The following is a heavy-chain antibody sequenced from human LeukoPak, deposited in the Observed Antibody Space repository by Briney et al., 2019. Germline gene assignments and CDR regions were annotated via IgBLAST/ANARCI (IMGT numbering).Heavy chain of an antibody. CDR3: ARDVLIAADGVIRLDAFDI. D-gene: IGHD6-13*01. Sequence: GGALRLSCAASGFTFSSYNMNWVRQTPGKGLEWVSSFSSSSSFIYYADSVKGRFTISRDNAKNSLYLQMNSLRAEDTAVYYCARDVLIAADGVIRLDAFDIWGQGTVVTVSS. V-gene: IGHV3-21*01. CDR1: GFTFSSYN. CDR2: FSSSSSFI. J-gene: IGHJ3*02.